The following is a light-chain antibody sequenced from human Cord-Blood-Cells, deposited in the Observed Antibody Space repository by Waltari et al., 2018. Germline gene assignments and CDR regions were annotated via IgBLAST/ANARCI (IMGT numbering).Light chain of an antibody. CDR1: QSISSY. V-gene: IGKV1-39*01. Sequence: DIQMTQSPSSLSASVGARVTITCRASQSISSYLNWYQQKPGKAPKLLIYAASRLQSGVPSRFSGSGSWTDFTLTISSLQPEDFATYYCQQSYSTPHSFGQGTKLEIK. CDR3: QQSYSTPHS. CDR2: AAS. J-gene: IGKJ2*03.